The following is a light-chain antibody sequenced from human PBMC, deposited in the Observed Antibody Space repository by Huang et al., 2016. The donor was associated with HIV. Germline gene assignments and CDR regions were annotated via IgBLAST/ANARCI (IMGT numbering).Light chain of an antibody. J-gene: IGKJ2*01. CDR1: QDINNY. CDR2: DAS. Sequence: DIQMTQSPSSLSASVGDRVTITCQASQDINNYLRWYQHKTGRAPKPLIVDASSFETGVTSRFSGSGSGTYFTLTIASLQPEDVATYYCQHYDDPYTFGQGTKLEIK. V-gene: IGKV1-33*01. CDR3: QHYDDPYT.